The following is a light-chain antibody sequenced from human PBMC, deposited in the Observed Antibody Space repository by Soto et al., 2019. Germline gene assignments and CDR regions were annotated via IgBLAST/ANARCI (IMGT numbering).Light chain of an antibody. J-gene: IGKJ1*01. CDR3: QQRSNWPRT. CDR1: QSISIY. CDR2: DAS. Sequence: LLTQSPATLSLSPGERVTLSCRASQSISIYLAWYQQKPDQASRLLIYDASNRATGIPARFSGSGSGTDFTLTISSLEPEDFAVYYCQQRSNWPRTFGQGTKV. V-gene: IGKV3-11*01.